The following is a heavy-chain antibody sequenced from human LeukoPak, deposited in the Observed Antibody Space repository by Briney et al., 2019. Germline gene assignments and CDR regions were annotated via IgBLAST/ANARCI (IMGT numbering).Heavy chain of an antibody. CDR1: GGSIGTTANS. J-gene: IGHJ6*03. V-gene: IGHV4-61*03. CDR3: ARGRVSSSTWYSAYYYYFYIDF. CDR2: VDHTGRT. D-gene: IGHD1-1*01. Sequence: SETLSLTCNVSGGSIGTTANSWRWAWIRQRPGKGLEWIGYVDHTGRTKFNPSLNGRVSISRDTSNNFFSLRLRSVTAADTAVYFSARGRVSSSTWYSAYYYYFYIDFWGKGTTVTVSS.